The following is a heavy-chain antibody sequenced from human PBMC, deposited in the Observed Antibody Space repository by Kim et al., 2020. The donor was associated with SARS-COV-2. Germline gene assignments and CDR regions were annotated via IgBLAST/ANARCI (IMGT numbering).Heavy chain of an antibody. D-gene: IGHD3-22*01. CDR1: GFTFSTYG. CDR2: ISYEGGNK. J-gene: IGHJ4*02. CDR3: ARDKRSGYLDDYFDY. V-gene: IGHV3-30*03. Sequence: GGSLRLSCAGSGFTFSTYGMHWVRQAPGRGLEWVACISYEGGNKYYADSVKGRFTISRDNSKNTLYLQMDSLRAEDTAMYYCARDKRSGYLDDYFDYWGQGTLVTVSS.